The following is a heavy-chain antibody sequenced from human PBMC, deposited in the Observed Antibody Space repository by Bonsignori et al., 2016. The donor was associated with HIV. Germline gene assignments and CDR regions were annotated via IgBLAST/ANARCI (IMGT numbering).Heavy chain of an antibody. CDR1: GDSINSATFY. Sequence: QLQLQESGPGLVRPSETLSLTCSVSGDSINSATFYWAWIRQPPGKGLEWIGIIYYSGSTYYSPSLKSRATISIDTSKNQFYLRLNAVTAADTAVYYCARSRSAYNSGWYGVYFDFWGQGKLVTASS. D-gene: IGHD6-19*01. CDR3: ARSRSAYNSGWYGVYFDF. CDR2: IYYSGST. J-gene: IGHJ4*02. V-gene: IGHV4-39*07.